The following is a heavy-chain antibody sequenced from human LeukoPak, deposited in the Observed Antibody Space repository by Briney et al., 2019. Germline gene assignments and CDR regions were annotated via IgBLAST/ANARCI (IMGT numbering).Heavy chain of an antibody. Sequence: SETLSLTCTVSGGSISSYYWSWIRQPPGKGLEWIGYIYYSGSTNYNPSLKSRVTISVDTSKNQFSLKLSSVTAADTAVYYCAGTFPRIFYGMDVWGQGTTVTVSS. CDR3: AGTFPRIFYGMDV. CDR1: GGSISSYY. J-gene: IGHJ6*02. V-gene: IGHV4-59*01. CDR2: IYYSGST. D-gene: IGHD1-14*01.